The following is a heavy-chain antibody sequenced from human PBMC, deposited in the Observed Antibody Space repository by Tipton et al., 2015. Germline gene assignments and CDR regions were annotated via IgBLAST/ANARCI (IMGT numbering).Heavy chain of an antibody. V-gene: IGHV4-4*01. CDR1: GGSIGGRDW. CDR3: ARGGYCGGDCLDY. CDR2: IYHSDNT. Sequence: TLSLTCAVSGGSIGGRDWWTWVRQSPGRGLEWIGEIYHSDNTSYNPSLKSRVTISVDKPKNQFSLQLNSVTAADTAVYFCARGGYCGGDCLDYWGQGTLVTVSS. J-gene: IGHJ4*02. D-gene: IGHD2-21*02.